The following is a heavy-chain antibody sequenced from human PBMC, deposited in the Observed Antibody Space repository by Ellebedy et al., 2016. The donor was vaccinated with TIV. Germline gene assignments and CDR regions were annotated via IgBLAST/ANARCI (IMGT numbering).Heavy chain of an antibody. Sequence: GGSLRLSXAASGFTFSSYWMHWVRQAPGKGLVWVSRINSDGSSTSYADSVKGRFTISRDNAKNTLYLQMTSLRAEDTAVYYCAGGIAVAESGYWGQGTLVTVSS. CDR3: AGGIAVAESGY. CDR1: GFTFSSYW. D-gene: IGHD6-19*01. J-gene: IGHJ4*02. CDR2: INSDGSST. V-gene: IGHV3-74*01.